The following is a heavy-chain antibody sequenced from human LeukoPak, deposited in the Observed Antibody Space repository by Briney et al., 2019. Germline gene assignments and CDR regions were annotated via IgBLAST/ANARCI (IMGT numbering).Heavy chain of an antibody. CDR3: ARGLGRYSSGWYGHY. V-gene: IGHV4-31*03. CDR1: GGSISSGGYY. D-gene: IGHD6-19*01. Sequence: SETLSLTCTVSGGSISSGGYYWSWIRQHPGKGLEWIGYIYYSGSTYYNPSLKSRVTISVDTSKNQFSLKLSSVTAADTAVYYCARGLGRYSSGWYGHYWGQGTLVTVSS. CDR2: IYYSGST. J-gene: IGHJ4*02.